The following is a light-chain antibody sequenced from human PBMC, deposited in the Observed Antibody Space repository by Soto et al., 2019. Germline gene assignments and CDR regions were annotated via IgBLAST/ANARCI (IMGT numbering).Light chain of an antibody. CDR3: QQYYSFPLT. J-gene: IGKJ1*01. CDR2: KAS. CDR1: QTISSW. V-gene: IGKV1-5*03. Sequence: DIQMTQSPSTLSGSVGDRVTITCRASQTISSWLAWYQQKPGKAPKLLIYKASTLKSGVPSRFSGSGSGTEFTLNISSLQPDDFETYYCQQYYSFPLTFGQGTKVDIK.